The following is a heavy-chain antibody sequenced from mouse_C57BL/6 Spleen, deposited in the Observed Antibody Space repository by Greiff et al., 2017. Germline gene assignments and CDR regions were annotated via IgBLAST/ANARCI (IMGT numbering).Heavy chain of an antibody. V-gene: IGHV7-1*01. D-gene: IGHD4-1*01. CDR3: ARDLTGYYAMDY. CDR2: SRNKANDYTT. Sequence: EVHLVESGGGLVQSGRSLRLSCATSGFTFSDFYMEWVRQAPGKGLEWIAASRNKANDYTTEYSESVKGRFIVSRDTSQSILYLQMNALRAEDTAIYYCARDLTGYYAMDYWGQGTSVTVSS. CDR1: GFTFSDFY. J-gene: IGHJ4*01.